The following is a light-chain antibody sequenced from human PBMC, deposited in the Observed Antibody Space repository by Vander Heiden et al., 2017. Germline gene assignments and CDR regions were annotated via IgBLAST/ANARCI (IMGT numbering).Light chain of an antibody. CDR2: DDS. CDR1: NIGSKS. Sequence: SYVLTQPPSVSVAPGKTARITCGGNNIGSKSVHGYQQKPGQAPVLVVYDDSDRPSGIPERFSGSNSGNTDTLTINRVEAGDEADYYCQVWDSSSDHWVFGGGTKLTVL. CDR3: QVWDSSSDHWV. J-gene: IGLJ3*02. V-gene: IGLV3-21*03.